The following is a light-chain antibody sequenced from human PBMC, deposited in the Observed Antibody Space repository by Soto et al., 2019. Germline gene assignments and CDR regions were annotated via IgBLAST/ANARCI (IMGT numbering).Light chain of an antibody. CDR2: GAS. CDR3: QQYNNWPHT. Sequence: EIVMTQSPATLSVSPGERATLSCRASQSVSSNLAWYQQKPGQAPRLLIYGASSRGTGIPARFSGSGSGTEFTLTISSLQSEDFAVYYCQQYNNWPHTFGGGTKVEIK. J-gene: IGKJ4*01. V-gene: IGKV3-15*01. CDR1: QSVSSN.